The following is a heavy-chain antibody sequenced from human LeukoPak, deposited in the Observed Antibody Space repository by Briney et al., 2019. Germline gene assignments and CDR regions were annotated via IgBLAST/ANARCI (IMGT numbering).Heavy chain of an antibody. D-gene: IGHD3-9*01. CDR2: INHSGST. J-gene: IGHJ4*02. CDR3: ARGIPILRYFDWLADGGYYFDY. Sequence: PSETLSLTCAVYGGSFSGYYWSWIRQPPGKGLEWIGEINHSGSTNYNPSLKSRVTISVDTSKNQLSLKLSSVTAADTAVYYCARGIPILRYFDWLADGGYYFDYWGQGTLVTVSS. V-gene: IGHV4-34*01. CDR1: GGSFSGYY.